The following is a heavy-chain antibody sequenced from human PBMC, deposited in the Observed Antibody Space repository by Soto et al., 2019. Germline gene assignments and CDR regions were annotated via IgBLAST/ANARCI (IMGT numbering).Heavy chain of an antibody. Sequence: QVQLVQSGAEVKKPGASVKVSCKASGYTFTSYGISWVRQAPGQGLEWMGWISAYNDNTDYAQKLQGRVTMTTDTATSTGYMELRSLRSDDTAVYYCARDHAEWLVHCDYWGQGTLVTVSS. CDR1: GYTFTSYG. J-gene: IGHJ4*02. D-gene: IGHD6-19*01. CDR3: ARDHAEWLVHCDY. V-gene: IGHV1-18*01. CDR2: ISAYNDNT.